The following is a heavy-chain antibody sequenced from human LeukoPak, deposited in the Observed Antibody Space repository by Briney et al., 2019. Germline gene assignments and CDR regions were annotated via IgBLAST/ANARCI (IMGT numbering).Heavy chain of an antibody. J-gene: IGHJ5*02. D-gene: IGHD4-17*01. CDR2: IIPIFGTA. Sequence: GASVKVSCKASGGTFSSYAISWVRQAPGQGLEWMGGIIPIFGTANYAQKFQGRVTITADESTSTAYMELSSLRSEDTAVYYCAREGGRVTTLFGYWFDPWGQGTLVTVSS. V-gene: IGHV1-69*13. CDR3: AREGGRVTTLFGYWFDP. CDR1: GGTFSSYA.